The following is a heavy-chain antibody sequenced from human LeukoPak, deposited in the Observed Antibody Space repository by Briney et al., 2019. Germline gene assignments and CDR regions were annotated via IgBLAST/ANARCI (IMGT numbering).Heavy chain of an antibody. J-gene: IGHJ4*02. CDR1: GYTFTSYY. CDR2: INPSGGST. Sequence: ASVKVSCKASGYTFTSYYMHWVRQAPGQGLEWMGIINPSGGSTSYAQKFQGRVTMTRDMSTGTVYMGLSRLRSEDTAVYYCARAHVTYYYDSSGYPNPYFDYWGQGTLVTVSS. CDR3: ARAHVTYYYDSSGYPNPYFDY. D-gene: IGHD3-22*01. V-gene: IGHV1-46*01.